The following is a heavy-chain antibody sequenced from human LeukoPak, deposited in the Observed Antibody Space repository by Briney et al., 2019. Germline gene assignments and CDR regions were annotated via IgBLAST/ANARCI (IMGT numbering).Heavy chain of an antibody. Sequence: PGGSLKLSCAGSGFIFSGSAIHWVRQASGKGLEWVGRIRSKANSYTTTYDASLKGRFSISRDDSKNTAYLQIYSLKTEDTAMFYCSRTPDFYDASAYYLDYWGQGILVIVSS. V-gene: IGHV3-73*01. CDR3: SRTPDFYDASAYYLDY. CDR1: GFIFSGSA. CDR2: IRSKANSYTT. D-gene: IGHD3-22*01. J-gene: IGHJ4*02.